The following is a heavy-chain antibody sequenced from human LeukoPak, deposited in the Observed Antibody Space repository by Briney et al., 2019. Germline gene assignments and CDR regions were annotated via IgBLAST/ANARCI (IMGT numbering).Heavy chain of an antibody. V-gene: IGHV3-53*01. Sequence: GGSLRLSCAASGFTVSSNYMSWVRQAPGKGLEWASLIYINGSTYYADSVKGRFTISRDNSKNTLYLQMNSLRAEDTALYYCARDLGFGDYGMDVWGKGTTVTVSS. CDR3: ARDLGFGDYGMDV. D-gene: IGHD3-10*01. CDR2: IYINGST. CDR1: GFTVSSNY. J-gene: IGHJ6*04.